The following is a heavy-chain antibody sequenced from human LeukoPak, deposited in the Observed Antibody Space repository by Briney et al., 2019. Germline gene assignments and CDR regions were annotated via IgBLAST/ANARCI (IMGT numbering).Heavy chain of an antibody. Sequence: GGSLRLSCAASGFTFSSYAMHWVRQAPGKGLEWVAVVSFDGSNNYSADSVKGRFTISRDNSKNTLYLQMNSLRAEDTALYYCAKGVSYYYGSGSYYFDYWGQGTLVTASS. J-gene: IGHJ4*02. CDR2: VSFDGSNN. CDR1: GFTFSSYA. CDR3: AKGVSYYYGSGSYYFDY. V-gene: IGHV3-30*18. D-gene: IGHD3-10*01.